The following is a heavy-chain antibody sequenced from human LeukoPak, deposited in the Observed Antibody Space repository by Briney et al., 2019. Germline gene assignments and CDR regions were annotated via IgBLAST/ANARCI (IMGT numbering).Heavy chain of an antibody. CDR3: ARENSSGQSRDAFDI. Sequence: GESLKISCKGSGYSFANYWIGWVRQMPGKGLEWMGIIYPGDSDTRYSPSFQGQVTISADKSISTAYLQWSSLKASDTAMYYCARENSSGQSRDAFDIWGQGTVVTVSS. J-gene: IGHJ3*02. CDR1: GYSFANYW. D-gene: IGHD6-19*01. CDR2: IYPGDSDT. V-gene: IGHV5-51*01.